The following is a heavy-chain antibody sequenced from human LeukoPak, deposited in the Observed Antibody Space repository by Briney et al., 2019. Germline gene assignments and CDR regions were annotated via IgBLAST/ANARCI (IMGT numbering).Heavy chain of an antibody. Sequence: PGGSLRLSCAASGFTFSSYSMNWVRQAPGKGLEWVSYISSSSSTIYYADSVKGRFTISRDNAKNSLYLQMNSLRAEDTAVYYCARGRMGIVATPFDYWGQGTLVTVSS. D-gene: IGHD5-12*01. CDR2: ISSSSSTI. CDR1: GFTFSSYS. J-gene: IGHJ4*02. CDR3: ARGRMGIVATPFDY. V-gene: IGHV3-48*01.